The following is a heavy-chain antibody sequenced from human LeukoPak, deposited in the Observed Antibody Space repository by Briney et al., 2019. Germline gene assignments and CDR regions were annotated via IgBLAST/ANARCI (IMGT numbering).Heavy chain of an antibody. V-gene: IGHV3-30*02. CDR1: GFTFSSYG. Sequence: GGSLRLSCAASGFTFSSYGMHWVRQAPGKGLEWVAFIRYDGSNKYYADSVKGRFTISRDNSKNTLYLQMNSLRAEDTAVYYCARAPPKQLLHLYWGQGTLVTVSS. D-gene: IGHD6-13*01. CDR2: IRYDGSNK. J-gene: IGHJ4*02. CDR3: ARAPPKQLLHLY.